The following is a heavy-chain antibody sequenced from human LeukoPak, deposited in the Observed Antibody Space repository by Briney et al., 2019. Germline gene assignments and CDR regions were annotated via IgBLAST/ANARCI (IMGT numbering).Heavy chain of an antibody. CDR2: IYPDDSET. D-gene: IGHD2-15*01. CDR1: GYKFTTDY. CDR3: ARQAYATRFDAFDI. V-gene: IGHV5-51*01. Sequence: GESLKISCKGSGYKFTTDYIGWVRQMPGKGLEWMAIIYPDDSETKYSPSFKGQVTMSVDKSITTAFLQWSSLKASDTAMYYCARQAYATRFDAFDIWGQGTMVTVSS. J-gene: IGHJ3*02.